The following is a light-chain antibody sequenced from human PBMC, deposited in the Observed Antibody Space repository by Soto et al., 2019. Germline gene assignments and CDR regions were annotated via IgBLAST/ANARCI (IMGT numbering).Light chain of an antibody. CDR1: SSDVGGYNY. CDR2: DVS. V-gene: IGLV2-14*01. Sequence: QSALTQPASVSGSPGQSITISCTGTSSDVGGYNYVSWYQQHPGNAPKFMIYDVSNRPSGVSYRFSGSKSGNTASLTISWLQAEDEADYYCCSYTTSNTRQIVFGAGTKVTVL. J-gene: IGLJ1*01. CDR3: CSYTTSNTRQIV.